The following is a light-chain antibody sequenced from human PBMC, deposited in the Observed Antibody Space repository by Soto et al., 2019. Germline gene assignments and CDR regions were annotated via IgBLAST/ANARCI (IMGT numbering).Light chain of an antibody. CDR1: QSVSSN. Sequence: EIVMTQSPVTLSVSPGERATLSCRASQSVSSNLAWYQQKPGQAPSLLIYGASSRATGIPDRFSGSGSGTDFTLTISRLEPEDFAVYYCQQYGSSPTFGQGTKVDNK. CDR2: GAS. J-gene: IGKJ1*01. V-gene: IGKV3-20*01. CDR3: QQYGSSPT.